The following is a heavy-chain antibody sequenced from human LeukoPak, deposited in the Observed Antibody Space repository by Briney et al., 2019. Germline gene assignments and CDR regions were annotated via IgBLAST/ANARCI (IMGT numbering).Heavy chain of an antibody. V-gene: IGHV3-7*01. CDR2: IKQDGSEK. CDR3: ARDTTSVVPAAMSY. CDR1: GFTFSSYW. Sequence: GGSLRLSCAASGFTFSSYWMTWVRQAPGKGLEWVANIKQDGSEKYYVDSVKGRFTVSRDNAKSSLYLQMNSLRAEDTAVYYCARDTTSVVPAAMSYWGQGTLVTVSS. D-gene: IGHD2-2*01. J-gene: IGHJ4*02.